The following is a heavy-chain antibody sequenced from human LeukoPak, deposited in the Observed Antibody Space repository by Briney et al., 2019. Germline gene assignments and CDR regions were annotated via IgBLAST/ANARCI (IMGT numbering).Heavy chain of an antibody. Sequence: GGSLRLSCAASGFTVSSYSMNWVRQAPGKGLEWVSVIYSGGSPYYAASVKGRFTISRDNSKNTLYLHMNGLRAEDTAVYYCAREALGWALDYWGQGTLVTVSS. D-gene: IGHD1-26*01. V-gene: IGHV3-53*01. CDR3: AREALGWALDY. CDR1: GFTVSSYS. J-gene: IGHJ4*02. CDR2: IYSGGSP.